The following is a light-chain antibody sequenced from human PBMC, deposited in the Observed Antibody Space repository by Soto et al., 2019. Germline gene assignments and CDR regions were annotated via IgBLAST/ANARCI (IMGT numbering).Light chain of an antibody. CDR2: DVS. CDR1: SSDVGGYNY. J-gene: IGLJ2*01. V-gene: IGLV2-14*01. Sequence: QSALTQPASVSGSSGQSITISCTGTSSDVGGYNYVSWYQQHPGKAPKLMIYDVSNRPSGVSNRFSGSKSGNTASLTISGLQAEDEADYYCSSYTSSSTLFGGGTKLTVL. CDR3: SSYTSSSTL.